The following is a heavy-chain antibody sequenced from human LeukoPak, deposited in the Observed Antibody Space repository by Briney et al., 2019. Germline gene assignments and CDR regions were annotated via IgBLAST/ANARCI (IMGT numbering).Heavy chain of an antibody. Sequence: GGSLRLSCAASGFTFSSYAMSWVRQAPGKGLEWVSAISGSGGSTYYADSVKGRFTISRDNSKNTLYLQMNSLRAEDTAVYYCARATYYYDSSGYDFWGQGTLVAVSS. CDR3: ARATYYYDSSGYDF. CDR1: GFTFSSYA. CDR2: ISGSGGST. J-gene: IGHJ4*02. V-gene: IGHV3-23*01. D-gene: IGHD3-22*01.